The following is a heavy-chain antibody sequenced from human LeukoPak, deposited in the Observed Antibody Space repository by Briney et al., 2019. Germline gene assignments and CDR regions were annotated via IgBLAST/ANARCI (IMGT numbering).Heavy chain of an antibody. D-gene: IGHD2-2*01. CDR1: GGSISSYY. V-gene: IGHV4-4*07. CDR2: IYTSGST. J-gene: IGHJ3*02. CDR3: AREKRYCSSTSCHRDAFDI. Sequence: PSETLSLICTVSGGSISSYYWSWIRQPAGKGLEWIGRIYTSGSTNYNPSLKSRVTMSVDTSKNQFSLKLSSVTAADTAVYYCAREKRYCSSTSCHRDAFDIWGQGTMVTVSS.